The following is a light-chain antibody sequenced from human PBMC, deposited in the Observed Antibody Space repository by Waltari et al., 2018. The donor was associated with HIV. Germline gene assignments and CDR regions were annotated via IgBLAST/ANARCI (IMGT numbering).Light chain of an antibody. CDR2: GDY. CDR1: SSNIGSNSV. Sequence: QSVPTQPPSVSGAPGQMHTITCSGGSSNIGSNSVVHWYQQRPGTAPKLLIFGDYNRPSGVPDRFSGSKSGTSASLAITVLQPEDEADYYCQSYDTSRNGFYVFGTGTKVTVL. CDR3: QSYDTSRNGFYV. V-gene: IGLV1-40*01. J-gene: IGLJ1*01.